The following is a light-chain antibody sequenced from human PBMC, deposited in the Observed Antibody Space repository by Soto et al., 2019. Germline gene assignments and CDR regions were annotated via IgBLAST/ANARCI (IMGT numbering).Light chain of an antibody. J-gene: IGKJ4*01. Sequence: DVQMTQSPSSLSAFVGDRVTITCRASQGIAPYLAWFQQKPGKVPKLLIYATSTLQSWVPSRFSGSGSGTEFTLTINRLQPEDVGTYYCQKNNSAPLTFGGGTKVEIK. CDR3: QKNNSAPLT. V-gene: IGKV1-27*01. CDR2: ATS. CDR1: QGIAPY.